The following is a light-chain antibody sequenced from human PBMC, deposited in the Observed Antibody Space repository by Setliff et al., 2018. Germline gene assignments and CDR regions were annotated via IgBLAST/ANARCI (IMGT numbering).Light chain of an antibody. Sequence: QSVLTQPSSASGSPGQSVTISCTGTSSDVSGYNYVSWYQQHPGKAPKLMIYEVSKRPSGVPDRFSGSKSGNTASLTVSGLQAEDEADYYCSSYEGSNNYVFGTGTKV. CDR3: SSYEGSNNYV. V-gene: IGLV2-8*01. CDR1: SSDVSGYNY. CDR2: EVS. J-gene: IGLJ1*01.